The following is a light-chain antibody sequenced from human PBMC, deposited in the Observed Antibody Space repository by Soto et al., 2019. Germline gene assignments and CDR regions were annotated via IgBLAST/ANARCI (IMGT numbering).Light chain of an antibody. CDR1: QSVSSSY. V-gene: IGKV3-20*01. Sequence: ELVLTQSPGTLSLSPGERATLSCRASQSVSSSYLAWYQQKPGQAPRLLIYGASSRATGIPDRCSGSGSGKDFTHPISRLEPEDFAVYYCQQYGSSPPGTFGQGTKVEIK. CDR3: QQYGSSPPGT. CDR2: GAS. J-gene: IGKJ1*01.